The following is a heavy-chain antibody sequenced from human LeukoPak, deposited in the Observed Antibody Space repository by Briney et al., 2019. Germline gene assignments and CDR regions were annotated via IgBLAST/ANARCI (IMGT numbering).Heavy chain of an antibody. CDR2: SYYRGST. CDR1: GGSISSISYY. J-gene: IGHJ3*02. Sequence: SETLSLTCTVSGGSISSISYYWGWIRQPPGKGLEWIGSSYYRGSTYYNPSLKSRVTISVDTSKNQFSLKLSCVTAADTAVYYCARSIYCSGGSCYKGGAFDIWGQGTMVTVSS. V-gene: IGHV4-39*01. D-gene: IGHD2-15*01. CDR3: ARSIYCSGGSCYKGGAFDI.